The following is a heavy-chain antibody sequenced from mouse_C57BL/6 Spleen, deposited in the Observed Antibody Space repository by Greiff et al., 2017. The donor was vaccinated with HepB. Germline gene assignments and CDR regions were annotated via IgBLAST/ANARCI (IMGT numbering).Heavy chain of an antibody. CDR1: GYTFTSYT. D-gene: IGHD1-1*01. J-gene: IGHJ4*01. Sequence: VQLQESGAELARPGASVKMSCKASGYTFTSYTMHWVKQRPGQGLEWIGYINPSSGYTKYNQKFKDKATLTADKSSSTAYMQLSSLTSEDSAVYYCARDGSSYGAMDYWGQGTSVTVSS. CDR2: INPSSGYT. CDR3: ARDGSSYGAMDY. V-gene: IGHV1-4*01.